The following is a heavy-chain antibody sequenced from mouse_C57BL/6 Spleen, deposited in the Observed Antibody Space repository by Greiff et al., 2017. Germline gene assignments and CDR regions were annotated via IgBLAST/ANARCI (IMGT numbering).Heavy chain of an antibody. V-gene: IGHV1-59*01. CDR1: GYTFTSYW. D-gene: IGHD2-4*01. CDR2: IDPSDSYT. Sequence: QVQLQQPGAELVRPGTSVKLSCKASGYTFTSYWMHWVKQRPGQGLEWIGVIDPSDSYTNYNQKFKGKATLTVDTSSSTAYMQLSSLTSEDSAVYYCVPTLYDYDDGWYFDVWGTGTTVTVSS. J-gene: IGHJ1*03. CDR3: VPTLYDYDDGWYFDV.